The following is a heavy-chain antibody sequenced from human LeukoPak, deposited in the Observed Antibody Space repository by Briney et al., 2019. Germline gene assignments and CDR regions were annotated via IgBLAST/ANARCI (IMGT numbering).Heavy chain of an antibody. CDR1: GGSFSGYC. J-gene: IGHJ4*02. CDR3: ARGLRGYSYGARRDDY. D-gene: IGHD5-18*01. CDR2: INHSGST. Sequence: SETLSLTCAVYGGSFSGYCWSWIRQPPGKGLEWIGEINHSGSTNYNPSLKSRVTISVDTSKNQFSLKLSSVTAADTAVYYCARGLRGYSYGARRDDYWGQGTLVTVSS. V-gene: IGHV4-34*01.